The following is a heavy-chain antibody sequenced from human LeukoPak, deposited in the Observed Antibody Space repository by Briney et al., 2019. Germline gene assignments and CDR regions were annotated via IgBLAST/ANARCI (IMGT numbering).Heavy chain of an antibody. CDR2: VSGDGTTT. CDR3: AKDFWSGYYLLSD. Sequence: GGSLRLSCAASGFTFSRYWMHWVRQAPGKGLVWVSRVSGDGTTTAYADSVKGRFTISRDNAENTVLLQMNSLRAEDTAMYYCAKDFWSGYYLLSDWGQGTLVTVSS. J-gene: IGHJ4*02. CDR1: GFTFSRYW. V-gene: IGHV3-74*01. D-gene: IGHD3-3*01.